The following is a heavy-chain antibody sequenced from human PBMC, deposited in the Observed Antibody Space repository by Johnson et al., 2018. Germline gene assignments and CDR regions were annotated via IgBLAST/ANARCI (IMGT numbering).Heavy chain of an antibody. D-gene: IGHD3-3*01. J-gene: IGHJ6*02. Sequence: EVQLVESGGGLAQPGGSLRLSCKASGFTFSTYNMDWVRQAPGKWLEWVAYISDSSTYIYYADSVKGRFTISRDNAKNSMYLQMSSLTDEDTAVYYCARDGSIFGVVTINYYYAMDVWGQGTTVTVSS. V-gene: IGHV3-48*02. CDR1: GFTFSTYN. CDR2: ISDSSTYI. CDR3: ARDGSIFGVVTINYYYAMDV.